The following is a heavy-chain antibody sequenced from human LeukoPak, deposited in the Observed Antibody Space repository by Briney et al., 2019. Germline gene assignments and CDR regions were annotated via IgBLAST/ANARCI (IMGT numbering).Heavy chain of an antibody. CDR1: GYTFTSYA. J-gene: IGHJ6*03. CDR2: INAGNGNT. Sequence: ASVKVSCKASGYTFTSYAMHWVRQAPGQRLEWMGWINAGNGNTKYSQKFQGRVTITRDTSASTAYMELSSLRSEDTAVYYCARDGLRGYYYYYMDVWGKGTTVTVSS. V-gene: IGHV1-3*01. CDR3: ARDGLRGYYYYYMDV. D-gene: IGHD3-10*01.